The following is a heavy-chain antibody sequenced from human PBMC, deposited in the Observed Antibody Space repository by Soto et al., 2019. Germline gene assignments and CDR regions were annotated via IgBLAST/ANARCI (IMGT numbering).Heavy chain of an antibody. J-gene: IGHJ3*02. CDR2: ISSNGGST. CDR3: ARLGLGYCSSTSCRHDAFDI. CDR1: GFTFSSYA. V-gene: IGHV3-64*01. D-gene: IGHD2-2*01. Sequence: VQLVESGGGLVQPGGSLRLSCAASGFTFSSYAMHWVRQAPGKGLEYVSAISSNGGSTYYANSVKGRFTISRDNSKNTLYLQMGRLRAEDMAVYYCARLGLGYCSSTSCRHDAFDIWGQGTMVTVSS.